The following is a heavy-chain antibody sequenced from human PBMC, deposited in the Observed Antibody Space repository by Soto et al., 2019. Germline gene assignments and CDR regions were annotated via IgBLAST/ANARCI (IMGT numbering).Heavy chain of an antibody. CDR1: GDSISSGDYY. V-gene: IGHV4-31*03. CDR2: ISYSGSA. J-gene: IGHJ4*02. Sequence: QVQLQESGPGLVKPSQTLSLTCTVSGDSISSGDYYWTWIRQHPGKGLEWIGSISYSGSAYYNPSLKSRLLISVDASKNQFSLDLSSVTAADTAVYYCARSLKRLPVAPGAVDYWGQGTLVNVSS. D-gene: IGHD7-27*01. CDR3: ARSLKRLPVAPGAVDY.